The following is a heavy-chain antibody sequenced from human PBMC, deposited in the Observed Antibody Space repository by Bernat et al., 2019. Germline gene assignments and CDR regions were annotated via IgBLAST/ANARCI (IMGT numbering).Heavy chain of an antibody. CDR3: ARGGDYGDPTLRF. V-gene: IGHV1-46*01. D-gene: IGHD4-17*01. CDR2: MNPTGGSA. Sequence: QVQLVQSGAEVKKPGASVKISCKASGDMFTTHSIHWVRQAPGQGIEWMGIMNPTGGSASHRQKFQGRLTITRDTSTSTVYMELSSLRSEDTATYYCARGGDYGDPTLRFWGQGTLFTVSS. J-gene: IGHJ4*02. CDR1: GDMFTTHS.